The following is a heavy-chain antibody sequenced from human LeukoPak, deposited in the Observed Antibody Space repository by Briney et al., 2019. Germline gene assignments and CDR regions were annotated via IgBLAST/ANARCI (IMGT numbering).Heavy chain of an antibody. Sequence: GGSLRLSCAASGFTFSSYAVSWVRQAPGKGLEWVSVISGSTNSTYNADSVKGRFTISRDNSKNTLYLQMNSLRAEDTAVYYCAELGITMIGGVWGKGTTVTISS. D-gene: IGHD3-10*02. J-gene: IGHJ6*04. CDR3: AELGITMIGGV. CDR1: GFTFSSYA. CDR2: ISGSTNST. V-gene: IGHV3-23*01.